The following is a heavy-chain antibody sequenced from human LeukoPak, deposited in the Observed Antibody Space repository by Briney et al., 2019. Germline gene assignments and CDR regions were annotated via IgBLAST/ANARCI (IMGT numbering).Heavy chain of an antibody. Sequence: PGRSLRLSCAASGFTFSSYGMHWVRQAPGKGLEWVAVISYDGSNKYYADSVKGRFTISRDNSKNTLYLQMNSLRAEDTAVYYCAKDKGYDSSGYYSAADYWGQGTLVTVSS. CDR2: ISYDGSNK. CDR1: GFTFSSYG. D-gene: IGHD3-22*01. V-gene: IGHV3-30*18. J-gene: IGHJ4*02. CDR3: AKDKGYDSSGYYSAADY.